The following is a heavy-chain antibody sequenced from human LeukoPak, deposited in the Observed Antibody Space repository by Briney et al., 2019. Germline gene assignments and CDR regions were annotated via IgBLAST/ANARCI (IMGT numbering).Heavy chain of an antibody. V-gene: IGHV5-51*01. CDR3: AALAYCGGDCPPTFDY. D-gene: IGHD2-21*02. J-gene: IGHJ4*02. CDR1: GYSFTSNW. CDR2: VYPGDADT. Sequence: GESLKISCKGSGYSFTSNWCGWSRQMPGKGLKWMGIVYPGDADTRSSPSFQGQVTSSADKSISTAYLQWSSLKASDTAMYYCAALAYCGGDCPPTFDYWGQGTLVTVSS.